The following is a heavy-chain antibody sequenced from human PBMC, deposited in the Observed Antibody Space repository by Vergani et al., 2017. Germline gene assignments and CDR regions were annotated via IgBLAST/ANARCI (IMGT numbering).Heavy chain of an antibody. Sequence: EVQLVESGGVVLQPGGSLRLSCAASGFTFDDYAMHWVRQPPGKGLEWISLISWVGGSTYDADSVTGRFTIARENSKNSLYLQMNSLRAEYTALYYCAKDMGESSGSHGCLYYYGMDVWSQGTTVTVSS. CDR3: AKDMGESSGSHGCLYYYGMDV. J-gene: IGHJ6*02. D-gene: IGHD6-19*01. CDR2: ISWVGGST. CDR1: GFTFDDYA. V-gene: IGHV3-43D*04.